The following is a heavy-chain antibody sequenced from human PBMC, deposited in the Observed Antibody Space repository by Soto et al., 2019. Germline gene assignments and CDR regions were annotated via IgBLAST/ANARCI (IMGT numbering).Heavy chain of an antibody. Sequence: QVQLVESGGGVVQPGRSLRLSCAASGFTFSSYGMHWVRQAPGKGLEWVAVIWYDGSNKYYADSVKGRFTISRDNSKNTLYLQMNSLRAEDTAVYYCAREVGYAFDIWVQGTMVTVSS. CDR3: AREVGYAFDI. J-gene: IGHJ3*02. CDR2: IWYDGSNK. D-gene: IGHD1-26*01. CDR1: GFTFSSYG. V-gene: IGHV3-33*01.